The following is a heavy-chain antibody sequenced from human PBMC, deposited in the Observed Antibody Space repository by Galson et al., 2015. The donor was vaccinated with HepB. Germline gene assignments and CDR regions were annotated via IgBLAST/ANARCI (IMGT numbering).Heavy chain of an antibody. CDR2: ISSSSSTI. V-gene: IGHV3-48*01. J-gene: IGHJ6*03. CDR1: GFTFSSYS. D-gene: IGHD2-21*01. CDR3: AREPYCGGDCSYMDV. Sequence: SLRLSCAASGFTFSSYSMNWVRQAPGKGLEWVSYISSSSSTIYYADSVKGRFTISRDNAKNSLYLQMNSLRAEDTAVYYCAREPYCGGDCSYMDVWGKGTTVTVSS.